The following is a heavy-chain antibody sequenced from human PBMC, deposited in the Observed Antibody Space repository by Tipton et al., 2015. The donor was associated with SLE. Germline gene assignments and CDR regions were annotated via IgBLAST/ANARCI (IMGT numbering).Heavy chain of an antibody. D-gene: IGHD5-12*01. CDR1: GGSISSYY. CDR2: IYHSGST. Sequence: GLVKPSETLSLTCTVSGGSISSYYWSWIRQPPGEGLEWIGNIYHSGSTNYNPSVKSRVTISVDTSKNQFSLKLSSVTAADTAVYYCARGGLGYSYYYYMDVWGKGTTVTVSS. V-gene: IGHV4-59*01. CDR3: ARGGLGYSYYYYMDV. J-gene: IGHJ6*03.